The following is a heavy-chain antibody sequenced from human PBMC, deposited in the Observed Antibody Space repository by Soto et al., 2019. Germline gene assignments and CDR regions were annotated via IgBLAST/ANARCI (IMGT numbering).Heavy chain of an antibody. J-gene: IGHJ5*02. D-gene: IGHD3-22*01. Sequence: ASLKVSCKSSGSTFTNYDINCVRQSPGEGLEWMGWMNPNSGNTGYAQKFQGRVTMTRNTSISTAYMELSSLRSEDTAVYYCARGPTYYYDSSGHLYNWFEPWGQGTLVTVPS. CDR1: GSTFTNYD. CDR3: ARGPTYYYDSSGHLYNWFEP. CDR2: MNPNSGNT. V-gene: IGHV1-8*01.